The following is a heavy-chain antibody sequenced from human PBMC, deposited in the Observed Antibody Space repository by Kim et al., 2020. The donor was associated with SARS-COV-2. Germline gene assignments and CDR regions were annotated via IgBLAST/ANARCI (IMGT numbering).Heavy chain of an antibody. V-gene: IGHV5-51*01. J-gene: IGHJ3*02. Sequence: GESLKISCKGSGYSFTSYWIGWVRQMPGKGLEWMGIIYPGDSDTRYSPSFQGQVTISADKSISTAYLQWSSLKASDTAMYYCARHSGRGYSYDNAFDIWGQGTMVTVSS. CDR1: GYSFTSYW. CDR2: IYPGDSDT. D-gene: IGHD5-18*01. CDR3: ARHSGRGYSYDNAFDI.